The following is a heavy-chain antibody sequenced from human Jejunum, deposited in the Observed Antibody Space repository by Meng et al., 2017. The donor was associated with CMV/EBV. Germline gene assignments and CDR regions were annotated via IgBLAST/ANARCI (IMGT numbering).Heavy chain of an antibody. CDR2: IYNSVST. V-gene: IGHV4-61*01. Sequence: TCTGSGDSVRGGSYYWTWSRQAPGKGLEWIGYIYNSVSTNYNPSLKSRVTISVDTSKNQFSLKLTSVTAADTAVYYCARDHPADYWGQGTLVTVSS. CDR3: ARDHPADY. CDR1: GDSVRGGSYY. J-gene: IGHJ4*02.